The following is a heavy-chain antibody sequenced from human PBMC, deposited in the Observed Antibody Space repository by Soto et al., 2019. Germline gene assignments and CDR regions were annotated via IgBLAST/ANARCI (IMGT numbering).Heavy chain of an antibody. Sequence: GESLKISCKGSWYRFTSYWISWVRLTPGKGLEWMGRVDSSDSHANYSPSFQGRVTISVDKSISTAYLQWSSLKASDTAVYYCARHFGIITHFGCWGQGGLVTVSS. D-gene: IGHD3-22*01. V-gene: IGHV5-10-1*01. CDR3: ARHFGIITHFGC. CDR1: WYRFTSYW. J-gene: IGHJ4*02. CDR2: VDSSDSHA.